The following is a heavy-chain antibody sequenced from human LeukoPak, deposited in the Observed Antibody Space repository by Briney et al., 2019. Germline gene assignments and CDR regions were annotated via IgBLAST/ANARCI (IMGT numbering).Heavy chain of an antibody. J-gene: IGHJ2*01. D-gene: IGHD5-24*01. CDR2: VSYSGRT. Sequence: PSETLSLTCTVSGGSITNYYWNWIRQPPGKDLEWIGCVSYSGRTHYSSALKSRVTISLDKSKNQFSLTLRSVSAADTAVYDFARPSRQDAYNGHSWYFDLWGRGTLVTVSS. CDR1: GGSITNYY. V-gene: IGHV4-59*01. CDR3: ARPSRQDAYNGHSWYFDL.